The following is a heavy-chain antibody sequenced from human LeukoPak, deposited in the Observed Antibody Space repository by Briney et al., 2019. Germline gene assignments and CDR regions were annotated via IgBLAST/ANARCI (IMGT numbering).Heavy chain of an antibody. J-gene: IGHJ6*02. D-gene: IGHD3-9*01. Sequence: GGSLRLSCAASGFTFSSYAMSWVRQAPGKGLEWVSAISGRGGSTYYADSVKGRFTISRDNSKNTLYLQMNSLRAEDTAVYYCAKDDGEPYYDILVESGMDVWGQGTTVTVSS. CDR1: GFTFSSYA. CDR2: ISGRGGST. CDR3: AKDDGEPYYDILVESGMDV. V-gene: IGHV3-23*01.